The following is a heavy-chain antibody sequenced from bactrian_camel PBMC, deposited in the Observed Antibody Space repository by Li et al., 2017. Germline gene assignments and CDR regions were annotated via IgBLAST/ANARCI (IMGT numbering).Heavy chain of an antibody. V-gene: IGHV3S55*01. CDR3: ATEVGNVNAPCEPRGEFNY. Sequence: LVESGGGSVQAGGSQRLSCDASRYTFSAYCMGWSRQAPGKEREGVAGVGRDGDGHYADSVKGRFTISRDNAKTTMFLQMDSLKPEDTAMYYCATEVGNVNAPCEPRGEFNYWGQGTQVTVSS. CDR1: RYTFSAYC. D-gene: IGHD3*01. CDR2: VGRDGDG. J-gene: IGHJ4*01.